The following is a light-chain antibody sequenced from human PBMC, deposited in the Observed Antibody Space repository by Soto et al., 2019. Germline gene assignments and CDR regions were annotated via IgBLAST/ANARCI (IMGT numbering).Light chain of an antibody. Sequence: EIVMTQSPATLSVSPGERATLSCRASQSVSSNLAWYQQKPGQAPRLLIYGASIRATGIPARFSGSGSGTEFTLTISSLQSEDFAVYYCQQYNNWPCWTFGQGTKVEIK. V-gene: IGKV3D-15*01. CDR2: GAS. J-gene: IGKJ1*01. CDR3: QQYNNWPCWT. CDR1: QSVSSN.